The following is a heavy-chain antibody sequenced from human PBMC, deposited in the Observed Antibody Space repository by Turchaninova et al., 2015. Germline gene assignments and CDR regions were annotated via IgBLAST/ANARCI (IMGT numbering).Heavy chain of an antibody. CDR1: GLTLSNYE. CDR2: ICSCGSIL. D-gene: IGHD2-8*02. Sequence: EVQLVESGGGLVQPGVSLRGSCAAFGLTLSNYEMNWGRQGPGKGLGGGSYICSCGSILYDAKSVKCRFNISRDNAKNSLYLKMNSLRAEDTALYYCARDKSSSCTGGVCKERAFDFWGQGTMVTVSS. V-gene: IGHV3-48*03. CDR3: ARDKSSSCTGGVCKERAFDF. J-gene: IGHJ3*01.